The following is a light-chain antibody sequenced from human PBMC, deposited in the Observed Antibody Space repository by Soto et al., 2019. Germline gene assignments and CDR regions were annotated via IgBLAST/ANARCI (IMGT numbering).Light chain of an antibody. CDR2: SDD. CDR3: CSYAGSYTMF. CDR1: SSNVGSNT. V-gene: IGLV1-44*01. Sequence: QSVLTQPPSASGTPGQRVTISCSGSSSNVGSNTVSWYQQLPGTAPKVLIYSDDQRPSGVPDRFSGSRSGSSASLAISGLQSGDEADYYCCSYAGSYTMFFGGGTKVTVL. J-gene: IGLJ2*01.